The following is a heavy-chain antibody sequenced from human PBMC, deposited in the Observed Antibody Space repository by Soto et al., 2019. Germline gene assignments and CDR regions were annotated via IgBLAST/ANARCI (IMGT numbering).Heavy chain of an antibody. D-gene: IGHD1-1*01. CDR1: GFTFSSYG. CDR3: AKDLGTTSYWYFDL. CDR2: ISYDGSNK. J-gene: IGHJ2*01. Sequence: QVQLVESGGGVVQPGRSLRLSCAASGFTFSSYGMHWVRQAPGKGLEWVAVISYDGSNKYYADSVKGRFTISRDNSKNTLYLQMNSLRAEDTAVYYCAKDLGTTSYWYFDLWGRGTLVTVSS. V-gene: IGHV3-30*18.